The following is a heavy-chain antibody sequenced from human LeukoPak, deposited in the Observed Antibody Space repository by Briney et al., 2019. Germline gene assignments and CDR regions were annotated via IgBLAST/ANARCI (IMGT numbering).Heavy chain of an antibody. CDR3: ASTQRGMVGATSFAFDI. Sequence: GGSLRLSCAASGFTFSSYAMSWVRQAPGKGLEWVSAISGSGGSTYYADSVKGRFTISRDNSKNTLYLQMNSLRAEDTAVYYCASTQRGMVGATSFAFDIWGQGTMVTVSS. V-gene: IGHV3-23*01. D-gene: IGHD1-26*01. CDR2: ISGSGGST. CDR1: GFTFSSYA. J-gene: IGHJ3*02.